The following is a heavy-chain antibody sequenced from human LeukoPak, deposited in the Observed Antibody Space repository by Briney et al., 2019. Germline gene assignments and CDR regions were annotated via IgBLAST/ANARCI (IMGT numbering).Heavy chain of an antibody. CDR1: GGSISSHY. V-gene: IGHV4-59*11. J-gene: IGHJ4*02. Sequence: PSETLSLTCTVYGGSISSHYWTWIRQPPGKGLEWIGYIYYLGSTNSNPSLESRVTISVDTSKNQFSLKLTSVTAADTAVYYCARGWDWNYFDYWVRGTLVTVSS. D-gene: IGHD3/OR15-3a*01. CDR2: IYYLGST. CDR3: ARGWDWNYFDY.